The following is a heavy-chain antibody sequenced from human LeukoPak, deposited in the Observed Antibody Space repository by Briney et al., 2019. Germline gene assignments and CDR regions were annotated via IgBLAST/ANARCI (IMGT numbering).Heavy chain of an antibody. D-gene: IGHD3-10*01. V-gene: IGHV4-30-2*01. CDR1: GGSISSGGYS. CDR3: ARADYYGSGGFPPYFDY. J-gene: IGHJ4*02. CDR2: IYHSGGT. Sequence: PSQTLSLTCAVSGGSISSGGYSWNWIRQPPGQGLEWIGYIYHSGGTYYNPSLESRVTISIDRSKNLFSLKLSSLTAADTAVYYCARADYYGSGGFPPYFDYWGQGTLVTVSS.